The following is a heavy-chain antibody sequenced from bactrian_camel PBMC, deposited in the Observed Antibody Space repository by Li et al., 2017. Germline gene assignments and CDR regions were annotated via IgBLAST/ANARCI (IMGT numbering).Heavy chain of an antibody. CDR2: VYSDVST. V-gene: IGHV3S53*01. Sequence: HVQLVESGGGSVQVGGSLRLSCEVSGSRYMTACMAWFRQAPGKEREGVATVYSDVSTTYADSVKDRFTISRDNGKKTLYLHLASLKTEDTAMYYCAKTYFSDYWSYITADWGQGTQVTVS. J-gene: IGHJ4*01. CDR3: AKTYFSDYWSYITAD. CDR1: GSRYMTAC. D-gene: IGHD4*01.